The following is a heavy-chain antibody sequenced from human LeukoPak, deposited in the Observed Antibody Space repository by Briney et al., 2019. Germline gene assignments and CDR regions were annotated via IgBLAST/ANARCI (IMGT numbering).Heavy chain of an antibody. Sequence: PGGSLRLSCAASGFTFSNYGMHWVRQAPGEGLEWVAFIWNDGSVKYYADSVKGRFTISRDKSKNTLYLQMNSLRAEDTALYYCARGQYYGSGSFPYMDVWGKGTTVTVSS. CDR2: IWNDGSVK. D-gene: IGHD3-10*01. CDR1: GFTFSNYG. J-gene: IGHJ6*03. V-gene: IGHV3-33*01. CDR3: ARGQYYGSGSFPYMDV.